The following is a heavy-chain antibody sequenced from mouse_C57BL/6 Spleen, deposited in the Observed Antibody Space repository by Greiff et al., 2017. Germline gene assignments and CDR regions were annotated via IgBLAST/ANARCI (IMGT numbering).Heavy chain of an antibody. V-gene: IGHV3-6*01. CDR1: GYPITSGYS. CDR2: ISYDGSN. J-gene: IGHJ4*01. D-gene: IGHD2-1*01. CDR3: AREGNYDAMDY. Sequence: EVKLMESGPGLVKPSQSLSLTCSVTGYPITSGYSWNWIRQFPGNKLEWMGYISYDGSNNYNPSLKNRISITRDTSKNQFFLKLKSVTTEDTATYYCAREGNYDAMDYWGQGTSVTVSS.